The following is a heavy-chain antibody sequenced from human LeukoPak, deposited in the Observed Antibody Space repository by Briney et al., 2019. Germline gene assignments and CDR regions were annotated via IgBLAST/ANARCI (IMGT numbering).Heavy chain of an antibody. D-gene: IGHD4-23*01. Sequence: SETLSLTCTVSDGTINSTAHYWSWVRQPPGKGLEWIVYISHSGNTYYNPSLKSRVTISLDTSKNQFSLKLTSMTAADRAVYYCARYYGGXSNFDYWGQGTLVTVSS. V-gene: IGHV4-30-4*01. J-gene: IGHJ4*02. CDR2: ISHSGNT. CDR3: ARYYGGXSNFDY. CDR1: DGTINSTAHY.